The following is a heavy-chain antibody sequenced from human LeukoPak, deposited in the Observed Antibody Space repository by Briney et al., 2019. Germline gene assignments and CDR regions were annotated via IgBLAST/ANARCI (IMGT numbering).Heavy chain of an antibody. V-gene: IGHV3-30*18. CDR1: GFTFSSYG. D-gene: IGHD1-1*01. Sequence: GGSLRLSCAASGFTFSSYGMHWVRQAPGKGLEWVAVISYDGSNKYYADSVKGRFTISRDNSKNTPYLQMNSLRAEDTAVYYCAKGVEKGYWGQGTLVTVSS. J-gene: IGHJ4*02. CDR2: ISYDGSNK. CDR3: AKGVEKGY.